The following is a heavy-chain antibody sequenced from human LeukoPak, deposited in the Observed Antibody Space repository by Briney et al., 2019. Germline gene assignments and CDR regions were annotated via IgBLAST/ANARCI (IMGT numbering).Heavy chain of an antibody. CDR3: ARDRQAVPAAHNWFDP. J-gene: IGHJ5*02. D-gene: IGHD2-2*01. V-gene: IGHV1-69*02. CDR2: IIPILGIA. CDR1: EGIFSSYT. Sequence: SVKVSCKASEGIFSSYTISWVRQAPGQGLEWMGRIIPILGIANYAQKFQGRVTITADKSTSTAYMELSSLRSEDTAVYYCARDRQAVPAAHNWFDPWGQGTLVTVSS.